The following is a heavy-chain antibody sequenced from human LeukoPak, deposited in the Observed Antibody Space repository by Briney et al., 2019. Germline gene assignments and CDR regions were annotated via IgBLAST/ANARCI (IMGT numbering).Heavy chain of an antibody. Sequence: PGGSLRLSCAASGFTFSSYSMNWVRQAPGKGLEWVSYISSSSTIYYADSVKGRFTISRDNAKNSLYLQMNSLRAEDTAVYYCARVEGGYIIDYWGQGTLVTVSS. CDR1: GFTFSSYS. CDR2: ISSSSTI. J-gene: IGHJ4*02. V-gene: IGHV3-48*01. D-gene: IGHD5-18*01. CDR3: ARVEGGYIIDY.